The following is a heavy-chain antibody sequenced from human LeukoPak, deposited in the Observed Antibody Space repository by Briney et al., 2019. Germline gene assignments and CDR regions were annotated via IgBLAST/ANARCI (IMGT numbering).Heavy chain of an antibody. V-gene: IGHV3-9*01. CDR3: AKDPYPIVGATTLFDY. J-gene: IGHJ4*02. CDR1: GFTFDDYA. D-gene: IGHD1-26*01. CDR2: ISWNSGSI. Sequence: GGSLRLSCGASGFTFDDYAMHWVRHAPGKGLEWVSGISWNSGSIGYADSVKGRFTISRDNAKNSLYLQMNSLRAEDTALYYCAKDPYPIVGATTLFDYWGQGTLVTVSS.